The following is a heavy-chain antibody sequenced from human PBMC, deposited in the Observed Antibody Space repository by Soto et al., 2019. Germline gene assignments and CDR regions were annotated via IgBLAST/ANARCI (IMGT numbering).Heavy chain of an antibody. CDR1: GGTFSSYA. CDR2: IIPIFGTA. J-gene: IGHJ6*02. V-gene: IGHV1-69*01. D-gene: IGHD3-10*01. Sequence: QVQLVQSGAEVKKPGSSVKVSCKASGGTFSSYAISWVRQAPGQGLEWMGGIIPIFGTANYAQKFQGRVTITADESTSTAYMELSSLRSEYTAVYYCATITMVRGVIPLYYGMDVWGQGTTVTVSS. CDR3: ATITMVRGVIPLYYGMDV.